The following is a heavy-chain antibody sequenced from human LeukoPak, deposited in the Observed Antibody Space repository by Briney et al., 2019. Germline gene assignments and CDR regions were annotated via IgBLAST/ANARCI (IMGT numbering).Heavy chain of an antibody. D-gene: IGHD1-7*01. J-gene: IGHJ3*02. Sequence: GGSLRLSCAASGFTFSSYSMNWVRQAPGKGLEWVSSISSSSSYIYYADSVKGRFTISRDNAKNSLYLQMNSLRAEDTAVYYCARWDWNYPGPNDAFDIWGQGTMVTVSS. CDR1: GFTFSSYS. CDR3: ARWDWNYPGPNDAFDI. CDR2: ISSSSSYI. V-gene: IGHV3-21*01.